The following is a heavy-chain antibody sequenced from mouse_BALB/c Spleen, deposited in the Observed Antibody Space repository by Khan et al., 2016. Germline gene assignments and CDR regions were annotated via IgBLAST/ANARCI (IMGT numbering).Heavy chain of an antibody. V-gene: IGHV3-6*02. J-gene: IGHJ2*01. Sequence: EVQLQESGPGLVKPSQSLSLTCSVTGYSITSGYYWNWIRQFPGNKLEWMGFISYDGSNNYNPSLKNRISITRDTSKNQFFLKLNSVTAEDTATYFCARELPPDYWGQGTTLTVSS. CDR3: ARELPPDY. D-gene: IGHD1-1*01. CDR2: ISYDGSN. CDR1: GYSITSGYY.